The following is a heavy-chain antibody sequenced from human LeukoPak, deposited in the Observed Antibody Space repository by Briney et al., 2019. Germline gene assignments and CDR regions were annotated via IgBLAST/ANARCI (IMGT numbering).Heavy chain of an antibody. Sequence: GGSLRLSCAASGFQFSTSWMTWVRQAPGKGLEWVANIKPDGSAKNYVGFVQGRFTISRDNPGNSVYLQMRSLRADDTALYFCARDVAYNAFDYWGQGTLITVSS. CDR1: GFQFSTSW. J-gene: IGHJ4*02. V-gene: IGHV3-7*01. CDR3: ARDVAYNAFDY. CDR2: IKPDGSAK. D-gene: IGHD1-14*01.